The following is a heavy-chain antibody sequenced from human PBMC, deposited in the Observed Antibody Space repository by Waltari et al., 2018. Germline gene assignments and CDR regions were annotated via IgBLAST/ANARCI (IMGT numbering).Heavy chain of an antibody. CDR3: ARVEGAAGLDI. V-gene: IGHV1-3*01. J-gene: IGHJ3*02. Sequence: QVQLVLSGAEVKKPGASVKVSCKASGYTFASYAMHGGRQAPGQRLEWMGWINAGNGNTNYSQKFQGRVTITSDTSASTAYMERSSLRSEAAAVYYCARVEGAAGLDIWGQGTMVTVSS. D-gene: IGHD3-16*01. CDR1: GYTFASYA. CDR2: INAGNGNT.